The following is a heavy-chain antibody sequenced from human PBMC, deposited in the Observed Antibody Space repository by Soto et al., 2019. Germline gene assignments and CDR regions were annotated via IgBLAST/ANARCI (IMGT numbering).Heavy chain of an antibody. CDR2: IVVGSGNT. V-gene: IGHV1-58*01. J-gene: IGHJ6*02. Sequence: GASVKVSCKASGFTFTSSAVQWVRQARGQRLEWIGWIVVGSGNTNYAQKFQERVTITRDMSTSTAYMELSSLRSEDTAVYYCAADRTLLQFLEWLSPLPGMDVWGQGTTVTVSS. CDR1: GFTFTSSA. CDR3: AADRTLLQFLEWLSPLPGMDV. D-gene: IGHD3-3*01.